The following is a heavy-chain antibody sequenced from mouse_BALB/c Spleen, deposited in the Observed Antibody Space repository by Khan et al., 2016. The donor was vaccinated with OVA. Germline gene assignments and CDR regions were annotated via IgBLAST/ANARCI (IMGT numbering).Heavy chain of an antibody. J-gene: IGHJ3*01. CDR2: IDPVSGDT. Sequence: VRLQQSGPELMKPGASVKISCKASGYSFTSYYIHWVIQSHGKSLEWIGYIDPVSGDTTYNQKFKGRATLTVDKSSSTAYIHLSNLRSEDSAVYYCTRHGDVAWFTYWGQGTLVTVSA. CDR1: GYSFTSYY. V-gene: IGHV1-31*01. CDR3: TRHGDVAWFTY. D-gene: IGHD2-13*01.